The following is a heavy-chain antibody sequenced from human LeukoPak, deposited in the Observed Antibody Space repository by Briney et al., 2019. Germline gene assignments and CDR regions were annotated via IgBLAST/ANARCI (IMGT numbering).Heavy chain of an antibody. D-gene: IGHD3-22*01. CDR1: GFTFSSYI. V-gene: IGHV3-21*01. J-gene: IGHJ5*01. CDR3: ARVSDSTPDERS. CDR2: ISGSGSNK. Sequence: PGGSLRLSCAASGFTFSSYIMNWVRQAPGKGLEWVSSISGSGSNKYYADSVKGRFTISRDKAKNSVYLQMNSLRAEDTAVYYCARVSDSTPDERSWGQGTLVTVPS.